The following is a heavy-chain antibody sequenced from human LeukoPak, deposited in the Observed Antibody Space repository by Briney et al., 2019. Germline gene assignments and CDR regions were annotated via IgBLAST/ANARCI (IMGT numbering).Heavy chain of an antibody. D-gene: IGHD2/OR15-2a*01. V-gene: IGHV1-46*01. CDR1: GYTFTSNY. CDR3: ARDRSPFSPIGDY. CDR2: IYPRDGST. Sequence: ASVKVSCKASGYTFTSNYIHWVRQAPGQGLEWMGMIYPRDGSTSYAQKFQGRVTVTRDTSTSTAYMELRSLRSDDTAVYYCARDRSPFSPIGDYWGQGTLVTVSS. J-gene: IGHJ4*02.